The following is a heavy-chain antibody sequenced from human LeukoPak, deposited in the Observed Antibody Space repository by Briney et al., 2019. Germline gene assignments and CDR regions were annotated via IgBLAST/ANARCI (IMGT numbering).Heavy chain of an antibody. Sequence: SETLSLTCTVSGGSISSSSYYWGWIRQPPGKGLEWIGSIYYSGSTYYNPSLKSRVTISVDTSKNQFSLKLSSVTAADTAVYYCAREPEMFGELYYFDYWGQGTLVTVSS. D-gene: IGHD3-10*02. CDR2: IYYSGST. V-gene: IGHV4-39*07. CDR3: AREPEMFGELYYFDY. J-gene: IGHJ4*02. CDR1: GGSISSSSYY.